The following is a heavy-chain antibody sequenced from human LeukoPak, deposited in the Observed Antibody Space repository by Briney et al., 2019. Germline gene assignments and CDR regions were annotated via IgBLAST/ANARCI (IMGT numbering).Heavy chain of an antibody. CDR3: ARDSLGLTFGDLL. CDR2: ISTSGSTI. CDR1: GFTFSDYS. Sequence: GGSLRLSCAASGFTFSDYSMDWVRQAPGKGLEWISFISTSGSTIYYANSVKGRFTISRDNAKNSLYLQMNSLRAEDTAMYYCARDSLGLTFGDLLRGQGTLVTVSS. J-gene: IGHJ4*02. V-gene: IGHV3-48*04. D-gene: IGHD3-10*01.